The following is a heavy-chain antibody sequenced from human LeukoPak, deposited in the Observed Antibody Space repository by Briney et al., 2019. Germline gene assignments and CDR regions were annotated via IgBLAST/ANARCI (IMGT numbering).Heavy chain of an antibody. Sequence: PGGSLRLSCAASGFNFNNDWMSWVRQAPGKGLEWVGRIKNKGAGCTTEYAAPVKGRFTISRDDSKTTLYMQMNSLKTADAAVYFCTTLLAVAALSDIDDYWGQGTLVTVSS. V-gene: IGHV3-15*01. CDR1: GFNFNNDW. CDR3: TTLLAVAALSDIDDY. J-gene: IGHJ4*02. CDR2: IKNKGAGCTT. D-gene: IGHD6-13*01.